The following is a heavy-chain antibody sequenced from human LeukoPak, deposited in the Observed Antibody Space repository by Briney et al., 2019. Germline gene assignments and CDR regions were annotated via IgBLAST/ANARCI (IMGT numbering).Heavy chain of an antibody. Sequence: SETLSLTCTVSGGSISSYYWSWIRQPAGKGLEWIGRIYTSGSTNYNPSLKSRVTMSVDTSKNQFSLKLSSVTAADTAVYYCAREPISYYGDYDAFDIWGQGTMVTVSS. CDR1: GGSISSYY. J-gene: IGHJ3*02. CDR2: IYTSGST. V-gene: IGHV4-4*07. D-gene: IGHD4-17*01. CDR3: AREPISYYGDYDAFDI.